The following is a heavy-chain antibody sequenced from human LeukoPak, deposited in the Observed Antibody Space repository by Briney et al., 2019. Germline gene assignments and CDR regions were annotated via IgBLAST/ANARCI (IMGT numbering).Heavy chain of an antibody. D-gene: IGHD3-10*01. Sequence: ASVTVSCKASGYTFTSYDINWVRQAAGQGLEWMGWMNPNSGNTGYAQKFQGRVTMTRNTSISTAYMELSSLRSEDTAVYYCARAPRNTMVRGVPRYYFDYWGQGTLVTVSS. J-gene: IGHJ4*02. CDR2: MNPNSGNT. CDR3: ARAPRNTMVRGVPRYYFDY. CDR1: GYTFTSYD. V-gene: IGHV1-8*01.